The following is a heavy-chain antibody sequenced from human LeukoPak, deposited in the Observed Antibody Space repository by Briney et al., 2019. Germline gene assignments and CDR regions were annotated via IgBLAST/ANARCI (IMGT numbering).Heavy chain of an antibody. CDR2: VYYNGST. CDR1: DGSIRSSSYY. J-gene: IGHJ6*03. Sequence: SETLSRTCSVSDGSIRSSSYYWRWIRQGPGKGLEWIGNVYYNGSTYYNPTLKSRVTISVDTFKDQFSLKVRSVTAADTAVYYCARHRRFRGRSYPRHYYYYLDVWGKGTTVTVSS. V-gene: IGHV4-39*07. D-gene: IGHD1-26*01. CDR3: ARHRRFRGRSYPRHYYYYLDV.